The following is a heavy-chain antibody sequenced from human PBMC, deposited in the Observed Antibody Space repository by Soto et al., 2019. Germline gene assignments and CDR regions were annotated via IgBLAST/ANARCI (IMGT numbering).Heavy chain of an antibody. V-gene: IGHV3-30*18. D-gene: IGHD6-19*01. CDR1: GFTFSSYG. Sequence: LRLSCAASGFTFSSYGMHWVRQAPGKGLEWVAVISYDGSNKYYADSVKGRFTISRDNSKNTLYLQMNSLRAEDTAVYYCANTPSSGWYGSDLYYFDYWGQGTLVTVSS. J-gene: IGHJ4*02. CDR2: ISYDGSNK. CDR3: ANTPSSGWYGSDLYYFDY.